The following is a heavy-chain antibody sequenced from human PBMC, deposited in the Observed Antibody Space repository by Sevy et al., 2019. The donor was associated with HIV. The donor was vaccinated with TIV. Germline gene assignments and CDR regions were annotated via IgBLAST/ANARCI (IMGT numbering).Heavy chain of an antibody. V-gene: IGHV3-64D*06. CDR1: GFTFSNFA. D-gene: IGHD3-10*01. CDR3: ARDYRYDFHGSGRHYFDY. CDR2: ISSHGGTT. Sequence: GGSLRLSCSASGFTFSNFAMHWVRQAPGKGLEYVSAISSHGGTTYYADSVKGRFTISRDNSKNTLYLRMSSLRAEDTAVYYCARDYRYDFHGSGRHYFDYWGQGTLVTVSS. J-gene: IGHJ4*02.